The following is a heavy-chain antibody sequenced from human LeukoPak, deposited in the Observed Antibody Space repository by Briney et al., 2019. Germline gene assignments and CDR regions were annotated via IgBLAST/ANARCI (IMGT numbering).Heavy chain of an antibody. CDR3: AREGERDYSNSGDFDY. CDR2: MNPNSGNT. V-gene: IGHV1-8*03. Sequence: GASVKVSCKASGYTFTSYDINWVRQATGQGLEWMGWMNPNSGNTGYAQKFQGRVTITRNTSISTAYMELSSLRSEDTAVYYCAREGERDYSNSGDFDYWGQGTLVTVSS. J-gene: IGHJ4*02. D-gene: IGHD4-11*01. CDR1: GYTFTSYD.